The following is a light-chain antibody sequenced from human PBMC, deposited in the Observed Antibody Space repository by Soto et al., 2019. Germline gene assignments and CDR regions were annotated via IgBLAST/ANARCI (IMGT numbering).Light chain of an antibody. V-gene: IGLV2-14*01. Sequence: QSALTQPASVSGSPGQSITISCTGTSSDVGGYNFVSWYQQDPGKAPKLMIYEVTDRPSGVSNRFSGSKSGSTASLTISGLQAVEEADSYCRSYTSTVTLAFGGGTNLTVL. J-gene: IGLJ2*01. CDR1: SSDVGGYNF. CDR2: EVT. CDR3: RSYTSTVTLA.